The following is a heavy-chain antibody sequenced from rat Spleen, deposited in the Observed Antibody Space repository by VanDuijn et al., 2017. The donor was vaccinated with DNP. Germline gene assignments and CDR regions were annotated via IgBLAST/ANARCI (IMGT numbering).Heavy chain of an antibody. CDR1: GFIFSNHW. J-gene: IGHJ2*01. CDR3: TTTHYFDGWFPFDY. CDR2: ISNTGDNT. D-gene: IGHD1-12*02. V-gene: IGHV5-31*01. Sequence: EVQLVESGGGPVQPGRSLKLSCLASGFIFSNHWMTWIRQAPGKGLEWVASISNTGDNTYYSDSVKGRFTISRDNAESTLYLQMDSLRSEDTATYYCTTTHYFDGWFPFDYWGQGVMVTVSS.